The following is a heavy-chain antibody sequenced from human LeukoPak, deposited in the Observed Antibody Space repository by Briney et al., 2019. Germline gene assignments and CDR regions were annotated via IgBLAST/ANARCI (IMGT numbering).Heavy chain of an antibody. CDR2: ITAYNGNT. CDR1: GYTFTSFP. D-gene: IGHD6-19*01. V-gene: IGHV1-18*01. Sequence: ASVKVSCKASGYTFTSFPLIWVRQAPGQGLEWMGWITAYNGNTVYAQIFQDRVTLTTDTSTSTAYMELRSLTSDDTAVYFCAAGYSSGWFAEYFHSWGQGTLVTVSS. CDR3: AAGYSSGWFAEYFHS. J-gene: IGHJ1*01.